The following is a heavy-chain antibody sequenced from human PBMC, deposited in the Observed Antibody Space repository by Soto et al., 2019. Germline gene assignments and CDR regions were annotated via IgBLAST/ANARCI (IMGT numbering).Heavy chain of an antibody. CDR3: AKEGYDSGWYWDS. CDR2: ITSSGSEA. CDR1: GFSFGASA. J-gene: IGHJ4*02. Sequence: EVQLLESGGGLVQPGGSLRLSCAASGFSFGASAMSWVRQAPGKWLEYVSSITSSGSEAFHAASVKGRFTMSRDNSKNMVYLLMNSLRAEDTAVYYCAKEGYDSGWYWDSWGQGALVTVSS. V-gene: IGHV3-23*01. D-gene: IGHD6-19*01.